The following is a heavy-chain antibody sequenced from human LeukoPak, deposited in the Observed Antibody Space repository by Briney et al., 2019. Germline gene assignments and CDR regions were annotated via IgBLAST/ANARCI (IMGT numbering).Heavy chain of an antibody. CDR2: IYYSGST. V-gene: IGHV4-39*07. CDR3: ARIGVWFGEGNLSGYFDY. J-gene: IGHJ4*02. D-gene: IGHD3-10*01. CDR1: GGSISSTNYY. Sequence: PSETLSLTCTVSGGSISSTNYYWGWIRQPPGKGLEWIASIYYSGSTYYNPSLKSRVTISVDSPKNHFSLKLTSVTAADTAVYYCARIGVWFGEGNLSGYFDYWGQGILVTVSS.